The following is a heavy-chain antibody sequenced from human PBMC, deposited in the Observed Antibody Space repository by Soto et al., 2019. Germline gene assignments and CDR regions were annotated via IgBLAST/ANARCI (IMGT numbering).Heavy chain of an antibody. CDR2: IYPGDSET. D-gene: IGHD3-3*01. CDR3: ASRSGMGTYDAFHI. V-gene: IGHV5-51*01. CDR1: GYSFTNYW. J-gene: IGHJ3*02. Sequence: PGESLKISCKGSGYSFTNYWIAWVRQMPGKGLEWMGIIYPGDSETRYSPSFQGQVTISADKSISTAYLQWSSLKASDTAIYYCASRSGMGTYDAFHICGQGTMVTVSS.